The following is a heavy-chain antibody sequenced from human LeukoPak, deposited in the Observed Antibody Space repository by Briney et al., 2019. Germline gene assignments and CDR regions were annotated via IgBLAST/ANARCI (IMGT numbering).Heavy chain of an antibody. D-gene: IGHD2-15*01. CDR3: ARRFCGGSCYSGWFDP. Sequence: LGESLKISCKGSGYSFTSYWIGWVRPMPGKGLEWMGIIYPGDSDTRYSPSFQGQVTISADKSISTAYLQWSSLKASDTAMYYCARRFCGGSCYSGWFDPWGQGTLVTVSS. CDR1: GYSFTSYW. V-gene: IGHV5-51*01. CDR2: IYPGDSDT. J-gene: IGHJ5*02.